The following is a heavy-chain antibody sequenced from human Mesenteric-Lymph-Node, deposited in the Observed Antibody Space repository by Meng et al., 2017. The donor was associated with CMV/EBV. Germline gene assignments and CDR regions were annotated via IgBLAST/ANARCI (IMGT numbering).Heavy chain of an antibody. J-gene: IGHJ4*02. CDR2: VNNDGSST. Sequence: GESLKISCAASGFTFNSYWMHWVRQTPGKGLVWVSRVNNDGSSTTYADSVKGRFTISRDNAKNTMYLQMNSLRVEDTAVYYCARDLLPIVWGQGTLVTVSS. V-gene: IGHV3-74*01. D-gene: IGHD2-15*01. CDR1: GFTFNSYW. CDR3: ARDLLPIV.